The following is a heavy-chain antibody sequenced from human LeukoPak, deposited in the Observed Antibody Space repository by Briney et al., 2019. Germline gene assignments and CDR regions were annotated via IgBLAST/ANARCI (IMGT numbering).Heavy chain of an antibody. CDR1: GFTFSDYY. CDR3: ARGSLRARRAFDI. Sequence: GGSLRLSCAASGFTFSDYYMSWIRQAPGKGLEWVSYISSSGSTIYYADSAKGRFTISRDNAKNSLYLQMNSLRAEDTAVYYCARGSLRARRAFDIWGQGTMVTVSS. V-gene: IGHV3-11*01. J-gene: IGHJ3*02. CDR2: ISSSGSTI.